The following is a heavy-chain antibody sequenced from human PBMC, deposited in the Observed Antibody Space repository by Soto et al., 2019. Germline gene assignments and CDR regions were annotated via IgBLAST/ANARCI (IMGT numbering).Heavy chain of an antibody. CDR1: GGFINTFY. CDR3: AREGSYSAYNFAHGIQLWSFDF. J-gene: IGHJ4*02. CDR2: IFSSGST. D-gene: IGHD5-12*01. Sequence: SSETLSLTCTVSGGFINTFYWSWVRQPAGKGLEWIGRIFSSGSTSFNPSLESRVAISVDTSKNHFSLNLSSVTAADMAVYYCAREGSYSAYNFAHGIQLWSFDFWGQGALVTVSS. V-gene: IGHV4-4*07.